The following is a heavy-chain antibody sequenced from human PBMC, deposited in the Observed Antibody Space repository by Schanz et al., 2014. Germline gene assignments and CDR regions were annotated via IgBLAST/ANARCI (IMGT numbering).Heavy chain of an antibody. CDR1: GYTFTSHG. D-gene: IGHD5-18*01. V-gene: IGHV1-18*01. CDR3: TRGGYSYALSAFDI. CDR2: ITAYNGDT. Sequence: QVQLVPSGAEVKKPGASVKVSCKASGYTFTSHGISWVRQAPGQGLEWMGWITAYNGDTNYALKLQGRVTMTTDTSTGTAYMELRSLRSDDTALYYYTRGGYSYALSAFDIWGQGTMVTVSS. J-gene: IGHJ3*02.